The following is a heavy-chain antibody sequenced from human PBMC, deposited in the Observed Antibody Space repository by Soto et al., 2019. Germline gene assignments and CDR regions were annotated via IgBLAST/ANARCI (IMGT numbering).Heavy chain of an antibody. D-gene: IGHD3-9*01. V-gene: IGHV1-69*08. J-gene: IGHJ4*02. Sequence: QVQLVQSGAEVKKPESSVKVSCKASGGTFSSYTISWVRQAPGQGLEWMGRIIPILGIANYAQKFQGRVTITADKSTSTAYMELSSLRSEDTAVYYCARDDILAGYDYWGQGILVAVSS. CDR3: ARDDILAGYDY. CDR2: IIPILGIA. CDR1: GGTFSSYT.